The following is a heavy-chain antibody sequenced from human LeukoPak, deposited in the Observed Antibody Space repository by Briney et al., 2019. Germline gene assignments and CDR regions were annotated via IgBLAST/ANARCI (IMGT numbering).Heavy chain of an antibody. CDR1: GFTFSDCA. CDR2: ISYDGSNK. CDR3: ASRTNSGPPF. V-gene: IGHV3-30-3*01. J-gene: IGHJ1*01. Sequence: PGGSLRLSCAASGFTFSDCAVHWVCQAPGKGLEWVALISYDGSNKYYADSVKGRFTISRDNSKNTMSLQMNSLRREDTAVYYCASRTNSGPPFWGQGTLVTVSS. D-gene: IGHD3-10*01.